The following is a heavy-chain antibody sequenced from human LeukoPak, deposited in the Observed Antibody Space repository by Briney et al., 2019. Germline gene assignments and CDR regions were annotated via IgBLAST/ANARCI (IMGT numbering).Heavy chain of an antibody. J-gene: IGHJ4*02. V-gene: IGHV3-30-3*01. D-gene: IGHD6-19*01. Sequence: GGSLRLSCAASGFTFSSYAMHWVRQAPGKGLEWVAVISYDGSNKYYADSVKGRFTISRDNSKNTLYLQMNSLRAEDTAVYYCATDVSQAVAGYFDYWGQGTLVTVSS. CDR3: ATDVSQAVAGYFDY. CDR2: ISYDGSNK. CDR1: GFTFSSYA.